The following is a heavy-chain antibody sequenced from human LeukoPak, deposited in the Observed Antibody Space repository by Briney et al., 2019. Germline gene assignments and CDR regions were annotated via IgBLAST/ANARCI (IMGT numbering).Heavy chain of an antibody. J-gene: IGHJ4*02. V-gene: IGHV4-59*12. Sequence: PSETLSLTCTVSGGSISSYHWSWIRQPPGKGLEWIGNIYYSGSTNYNPSLKSRVTISLDTSKDQFSLKLSSVTAADTAVYYCARADLSWWELGPTAFLDYWGQGTLVTVSS. CDR2: IYYSGST. CDR3: ARADLSWWELGPTAFLDY. D-gene: IGHD1-26*01. CDR1: GGSISSYH.